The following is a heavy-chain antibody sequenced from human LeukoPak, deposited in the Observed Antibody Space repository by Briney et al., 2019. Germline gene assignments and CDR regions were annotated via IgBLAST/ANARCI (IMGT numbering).Heavy chain of an antibody. CDR2: LIPLFGTP. V-gene: IGHV1-69*13. CDR3: AHATQRLPTIMIDAFDI. CDR1: GGTFNNYA. J-gene: IGHJ3*02. D-gene: IGHD5-24*01. Sequence: ASVKVSCKASGGTFNNYAINWVRQAPGQGLEWVGRLIPLFGTPNYAQKLKGKVTITADESTSTFYMDLSGLRSEDTAVYYCAHATQRLPTIMIDAFDIWGQGTRVTVSS.